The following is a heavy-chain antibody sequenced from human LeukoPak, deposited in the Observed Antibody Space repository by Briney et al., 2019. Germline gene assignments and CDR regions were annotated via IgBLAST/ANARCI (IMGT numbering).Heavy chain of an antibody. CDR2: ISAYNGNT. CDR1: GYTFTSYG. Sequence: ASVKVSCKASGYTFTSYGISRVRQAPGQGLEWMGWISAYNGNTNYAQKLQGRVTMTTDTSTSTAHMELRSLRSDDTAVYYCARVGLGGRYYYGMDVWGQGTTVTVSS. CDR3: ARVGLGGRYYYGMDV. D-gene: IGHD2-15*01. V-gene: IGHV1-18*01. J-gene: IGHJ6*02.